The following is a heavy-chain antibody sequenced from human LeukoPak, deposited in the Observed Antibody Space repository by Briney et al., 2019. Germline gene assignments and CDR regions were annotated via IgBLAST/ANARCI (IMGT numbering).Heavy chain of an antibody. CDR2: VHNSGTT. J-gene: IGHJ4*02. CDR3: AVGPNHYYFDD. CDR1: GGSTSSYY. V-gene: IGHV4-59*01. D-gene: IGHD1-14*01. Sequence: SETLSLTCTVSGGSTSSYYWSWIRQPPGQGLEWIGNVHNSGTTNYNPSLKSRVTILLDRAKNQFSLKLTSMTAADTAVYFCAVGPNHYYFDDWGQGTLVTVSS.